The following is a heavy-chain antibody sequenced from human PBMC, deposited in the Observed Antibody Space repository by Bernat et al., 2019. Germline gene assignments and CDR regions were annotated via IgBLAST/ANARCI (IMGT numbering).Heavy chain of an antibody. Sequence: QVQLVESGGGVVQPRRSLRLSCAASGFTFSSYAMHWVRQAPGKGLEWVAVISYDGSNKYYADSVKGRFTISRDNSKNTLYLQMNSLRAEDTAVYYCARERRALFPGLTDSAFDIWGQGTMVTVSS. V-gene: IGHV3-30*01. CDR1: GFTFSSYA. J-gene: IGHJ3*02. D-gene: IGHD2-15*01. CDR3: ARERRALFPGLTDSAFDI. CDR2: ISYDGSNK.